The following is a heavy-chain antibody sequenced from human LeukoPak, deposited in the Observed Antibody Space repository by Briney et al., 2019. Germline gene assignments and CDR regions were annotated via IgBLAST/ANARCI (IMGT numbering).Heavy chain of an antibody. CDR3: ARWDYYDSRALDY. V-gene: IGHV3-53*04. CDR2: IYSGGST. D-gene: IGHD3-22*01. Sequence: GGSLRLSCAASGFTVSSNYMSWVRQAPGKGLEWVSVIYSGGSTYYADAVKGRFTISRHNSKNTLYLQMNSLRAEDTAVYYCARWDYYDSRALDYWGQGTLVTVSS. CDR1: GFTVSSNY. J-gene: IGHJ4*02.